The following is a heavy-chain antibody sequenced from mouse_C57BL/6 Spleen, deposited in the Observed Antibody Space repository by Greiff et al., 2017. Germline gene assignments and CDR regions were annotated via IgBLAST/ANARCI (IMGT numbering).Heavy chain of an antibody. D-gene: IGHD2-4*01. CDR3: ARHDYGTWFAY. J-gene: IGHJ3*01. CDR1: GYAFSSSW. Sequence: VQGVESGPELVKPGASVKISCKASGYAFSSSWMNWVKQRPGKGLEWIGRIYPGDGDTNYNGKFKGKATLTADKSSSTAYMQLSSLTSEDSAVYFCARHDYGTWFAYWGQGTLVTVSA. CDR2: IYPGDGDT. V-gene: IGHV1-82*01.